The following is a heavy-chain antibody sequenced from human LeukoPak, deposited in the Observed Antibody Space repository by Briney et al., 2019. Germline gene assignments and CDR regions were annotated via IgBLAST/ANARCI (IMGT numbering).Heavy chain of an antibody. CDR1: GGSISSYY. CDR3: ARVSGDGYNFRFDY. V-gene: IGHV4-4*07. CDR2: IYTSGST. J-gene: IGHJ4*02. Sequence: SETLSLTCTVSGGSISSYYWSWIRQPAGKGLEWIGRIYTSGSTNYNPSLKSRVTISVDTSKNQFSLKLSSVTAADTAVYYYARVSGDGYNFRFDYWGQGTLVTVSS. D-gene: IGHD5-24*01.